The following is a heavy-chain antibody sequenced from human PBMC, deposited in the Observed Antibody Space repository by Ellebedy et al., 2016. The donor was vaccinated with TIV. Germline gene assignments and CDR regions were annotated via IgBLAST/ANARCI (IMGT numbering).Heavy chain of an antibody. J-gene: IGHJ3*02. CDR3: ARGRAVAGTFAFDM. D-gene: IGHD6-19*01. CDR1: GGSIGSGGHS. CDR2: IYHSGFT. V-gene: IGHV4-30-2*01. Sequence: LRLSXGVSGGSIGSGGHSWSWIRQPPGKGLEWIGYIYHSGFTYYNPSLKSRVTISIEGSKNQFSLKVNSATAADTAVYFCARGRAVAGTFAFDMWGQGTKVTVSS.